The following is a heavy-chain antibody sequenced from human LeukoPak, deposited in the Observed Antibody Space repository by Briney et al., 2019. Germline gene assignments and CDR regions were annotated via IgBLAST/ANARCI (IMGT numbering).Heavy chain of an antibody. Sequence: GGSLRLACSASGFTFSTYTMHWVRQAPGKGLEYVSAISSHGRSTYYADSVKGRFTISRDNSKNTLYLQMSSLTAEDTAVYYCVKGPEWLLYPAGFDYWGQGTLVTVSS. CDR3: VKGPEWLLYPAGFDY. CDR2: ISSHGRST. V-gene: IGHV3-64D*09. J-gene: IGHJ4*02. CDR1: GFTFSTYT. D-gene: IGHD3-3*01.